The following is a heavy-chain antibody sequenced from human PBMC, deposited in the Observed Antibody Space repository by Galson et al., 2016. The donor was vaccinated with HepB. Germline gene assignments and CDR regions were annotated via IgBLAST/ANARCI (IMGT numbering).Heavy chain of an antibody. CDR1: GFTFSTYG. D-gene: IGHD3-16*01. CDR2: VGYDGTNE. Sequence: SLRLSCAASGFTFSTYGMHWVRQAPGKGLEWVAVVGYDGTNESYADSVRGRFTISRDNSKNGLYLQLRSLRAEGTAVYSCAREVLVGSQDFGGGHYYYYYGMDVWGKGTTVTVSS. V-gene: IGHV3-33*01. CDR3: AREVLVGSQDFGGGHYYYYYGMDV. J-gene: IGHJ6*04.